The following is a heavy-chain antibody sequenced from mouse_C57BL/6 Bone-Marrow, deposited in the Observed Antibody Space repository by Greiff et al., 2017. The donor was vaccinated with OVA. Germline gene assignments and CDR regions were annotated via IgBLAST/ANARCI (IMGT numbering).Heavy chain of an antibody. J-gene: IGHJ2*01. CDR1: GYTFTSYW. D-gene: IGHD1-1*01. Sequence: QVQLQQPGAELVKPGASVKMSCTASGYTFTSYWITWVQQRPGQGLAWIGDIYPGSGSTNYHEKFKSPSTLTVDTSSSTAYMQLSSLTSEDSAVYYCARWSYYDCSGYDYGGQGTTLTVSS. CDR3: ARWSYYDCSGYDY. CDR2: IYPGSGST. V-gene: IGHV1-55*01.